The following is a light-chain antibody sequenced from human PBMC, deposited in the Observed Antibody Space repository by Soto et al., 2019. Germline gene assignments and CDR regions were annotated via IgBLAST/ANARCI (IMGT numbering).Light chain of an antibody. CDR3: QQYNGYTWT. CDR2: KAS. Sequence: DIQMTQSPSTLSAFVGDRVTITCRASQSFSTYLAWYQQKPGKAPKLLIYKASSLQSGVPSRFSGSGSGTEFTLTISSLQPDDFATYYCQQYNGYTWTFGLGTRVDNK. J-gene: IGKJ1*01. V-gene: IGKV1-5*03. CDR1: QSFSTY.